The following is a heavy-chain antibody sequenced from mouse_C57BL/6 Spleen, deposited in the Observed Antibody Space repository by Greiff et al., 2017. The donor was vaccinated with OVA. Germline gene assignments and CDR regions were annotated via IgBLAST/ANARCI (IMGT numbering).Heavy chain of an antibody. J-gene: IGHJ4*01. CDR1: GFSLTSYG. Sequence: VQLQQSGPGLVQPSQSLSITCTVSGFSLTSYGVHWVRQPPGKGLEWLGVIWSGGSTDYTADFISRLSISKDNSKSQVFFKMNSLQADDTAIYYCAKTRYYAMDYWGQGTSVTVSS. CDR3: AKTRYYAMDY. V-gene: IGHV2-4*01. CDR2: IWSGGST.